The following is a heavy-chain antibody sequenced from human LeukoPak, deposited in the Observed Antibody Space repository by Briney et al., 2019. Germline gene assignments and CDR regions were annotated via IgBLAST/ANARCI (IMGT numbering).Heavy chain of an antibody. J-gene: IGHJ4*02. CDR2: ISRSGDRS. D-gene: IGHD2-21*02. Sequence: GGSLRLSCAASGVTFSSFAMSWVRQAPGKGLEWVSGISRSGDRSYYADSVKGRFTISRDNSKNTLYLQINSLRVDDTAVYYCAKLDGGDFPWGQGTLVTVSS. CDR3: AKLDGGDFP. CDR1: GVTFSSFA. V-gene: IGHV3-23*01.